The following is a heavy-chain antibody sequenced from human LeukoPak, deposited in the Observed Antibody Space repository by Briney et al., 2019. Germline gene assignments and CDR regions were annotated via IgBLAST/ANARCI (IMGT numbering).Heavy chain of an antibody. CDR3: ARGARGSPALCDY. D-gene: IGHD1-26*01. V-gene: IGHV4-59*01. Sequence: KPWETLSLTCTVSGGSISSYYWSWIRQPPGKGLGWIGYIYYIGSTNYNPSLKSRVTISVDTSKNQFSLKLSSVTAADTAVYYCARGARGSPALCDYWGQGTLVTVSS. J-gene: IGHJ4*02. CDR1: GGSISSYY. CDR2: IYYIGST.